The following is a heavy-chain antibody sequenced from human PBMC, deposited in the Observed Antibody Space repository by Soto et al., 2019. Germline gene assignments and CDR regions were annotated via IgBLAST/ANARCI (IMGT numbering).Heavy chain of an antibody. J-gene: IGHJ6*02. CDR1: GGTFSSYA. CDR3: AKNGGNLVDYYGMDV. Sequence: PVKVSCKASGGTFSSYAISWVRQAPGQGLEWMGGIIPIFGTANYAQKFQGRVTITADKSTSTAYMELSSLRSEDTAVYYCAKNGGNLVDYYGMDVWGQGTTVTVSS. D-gene: IGHD2-21*02. V-gene: IGHV1-69*06. CDR2: IIPIFGTA.